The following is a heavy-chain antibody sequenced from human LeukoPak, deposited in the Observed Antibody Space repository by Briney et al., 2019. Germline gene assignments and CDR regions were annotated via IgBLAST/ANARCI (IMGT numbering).Heavy chain of an antibody. D-gene: IGHD3-9*01. Sequence: SETLSLTCTVSGGSISSNSYYWSWIRQPAGKGLEWIGRIYTSGSTDYNPSLKSRVTISKDTSKNQFSLKLSSVTAADTAVYYCARRELVLRYFDWLPYFDYWGQGTLVTVSS. J-gene: IGHJ4*02. V-gene: IGHV4-61*02. CDR2: IYTSGST. CDR1: GGSISSNSYY. CDR3: ARRELVLRYFDWLPYFDY.